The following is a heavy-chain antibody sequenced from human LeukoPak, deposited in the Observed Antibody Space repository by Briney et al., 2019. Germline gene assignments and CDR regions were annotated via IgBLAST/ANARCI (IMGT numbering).Heavy chain of an antibody. CDR3: ARVCDDFWSGYHVPPRHYYYMDV. D-gene: IGHD3-3*01. CDR2: ISSSSSYI. V-gene: IGHV3-21*04. Sequence: PGGSLRLTCTVSGFTVSTTLMDWVRQAPGKGLEWVSSISSSSSYIYYADSVKGRFTISRDNAKNSLYLQMNSLRAEDTALYYCARVCDDFWSGYHVPPRHYYYMDVWGKGTTVTVSS. J-gene: IGHJ6*03. CDR1: GFTVSTTL.